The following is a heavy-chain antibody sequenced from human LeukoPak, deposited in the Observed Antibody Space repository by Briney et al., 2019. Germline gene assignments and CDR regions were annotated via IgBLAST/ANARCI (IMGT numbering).Heavy chain of an antibody. CDR1: GYSFSRYA. D-gene: IGHD1-1*01. Sequence: ASVKVSCKASGYSFSRYAMHWVRQAPGQRLEWMGWINAANGNSECTQKFQGRVTISRDTSASTDYMELSSLRFEDTAVYFCARGQHATGWYVDLWAVAPWSLSPQ. CDR2: INAANGNS. CDR3: ARGQHATGWYVDL. J-gene: IGHJ2*01. V-gene: IGHV1-3*01.